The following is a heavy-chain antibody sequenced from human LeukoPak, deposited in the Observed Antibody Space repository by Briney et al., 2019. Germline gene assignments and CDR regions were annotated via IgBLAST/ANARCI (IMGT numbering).Heavy chain of an antibody. CDR1: GFTFSSYA. J-gene: IGHJ6*02. V-gene: IGHV3-30-3*01. CDR3: ARGGDFWSGYKTHEYGLDV. Sequence: GGSLRLSCAASGFTFSSYAMHWVRQAPGKGLEWVAVISYEGSKKYHADSVKGRFTISRDNSNKMQYLEMDSLRADDTAVYYCARGGDFWSGYKTHEYGLDVWGQGTTVTVSS. D-gene: IGHD3-3*01. CDR2: ISYEGSKK.